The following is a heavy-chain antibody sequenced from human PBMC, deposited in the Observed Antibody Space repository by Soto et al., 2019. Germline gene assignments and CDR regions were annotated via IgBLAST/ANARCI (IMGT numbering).Heavy chain of an antibody. CDR2: ISHSGDTV. Sequence: QVQLVQSGAEVREPGASVKVSCKASGFTLNTYYIHWVRQAPGQGLEWMGLISHSGDTVSYAQKFQGRVTVTGHTSITTVHMQLTSLRSEDTGIYYCATEVPGAGGFDYGGQGTLVTVSS. J-gene: IGHJ4*02. CDR1: GFTLNTYY. CDR3: ATEVPGAGGFDY. V-gene: IGHV1-46*02. D-gene: IGHD3-16*01.